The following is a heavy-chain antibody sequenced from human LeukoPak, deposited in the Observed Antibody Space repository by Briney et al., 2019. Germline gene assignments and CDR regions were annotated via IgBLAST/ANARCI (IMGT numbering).Heavy chain of an antibody. D-gene: IGHD4-23*01. J-gene: IGHJ4*02. CDR2: ISRGTGST. CDR1: GFTFSISA. CDR3: AKGGGNGPFDY. Sequence: PGGSLRLSCAASGFTFSISAMSWVRQAPGKGLEWVSTISRGTGSTYYADSVKGRFTISRDNSKNTLYLQVDSLRAEDTAVYYCAKGGGNGPFDYWGQGTLVTVSS. V-gene: IGHV3-23*01.